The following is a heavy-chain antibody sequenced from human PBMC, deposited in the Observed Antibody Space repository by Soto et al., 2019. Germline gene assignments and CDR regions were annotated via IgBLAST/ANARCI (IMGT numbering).Heavy chain of an antibody. CDR3: ARDPPGLYVFDH. CDR1: GYTFVNYG. Sequence: QVHMVQSGDEMKKPGASLKVSCKTSGYTFVNYGISWVRQAPGQGLEWMGWINAYNGRTDYAQKFQGRVTISMDTSTSTAYMELRGLRSDDTAVFYCARDPPGLYVFDHWGQGTLVTVSS. V-gene: IGHV1-18*04. D-gene: IGHD2-2*02. J-gene: IGHJ4*02. CDR2: INAYNGRT.